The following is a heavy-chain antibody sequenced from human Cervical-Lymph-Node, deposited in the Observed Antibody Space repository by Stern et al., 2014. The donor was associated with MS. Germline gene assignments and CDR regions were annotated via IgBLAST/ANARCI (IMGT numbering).Heavy chain of an antibody. CDR3: AKHACTGAACPFDL. V-gene: IGHV4-39*01. J-gene: IGHJ4*02. CDR2: VYYSGPT. Sequence: QVQLQESGPGLVKPSETLSLTCAVSGDSISSYTHYWAWIRQPPGKGLEWIGSVYYSGPTSYTPSLRSPVTTSVDTPKNPFPLGLTSGTAADTAVYYCAKHACTGAACPFDLWGQGTLVTVSS. CDR1: GDSISSYTHY. D-gene: IGHD2-8*02.